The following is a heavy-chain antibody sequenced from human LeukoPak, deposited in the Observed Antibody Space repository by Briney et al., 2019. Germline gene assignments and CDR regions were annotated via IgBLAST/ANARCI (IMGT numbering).Heavy chain of an antibody. J-gene: IGHJ6*02. V-gene: IGHV3-23*01. Sequence: GGSLRLSCAASGFTFSNYAMNWVRQAPGKGLEWVSSISGSGDSTYYADSVEGRFTISRDNSKNTLYLQMHSLRAEDTAVYYCARGRGSYYYYGMDVWGQGTTVTVSS. CDR3: ARGRGSYYYYGMDV. CDR1: GFTFSNYA. D-gene: IGHD3-10*01. CDR2: ISGSGDST.